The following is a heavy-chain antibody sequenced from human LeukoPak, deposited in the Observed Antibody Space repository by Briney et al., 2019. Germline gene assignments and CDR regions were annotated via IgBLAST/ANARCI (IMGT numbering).Heavy chain of an antibody. D-gene: IGHD3-22*01. CDR3: ARDTSGYGWFDP. J-gene: IGHJ5*02. CDR1: GDSLSSGGYY. V-gene: IGHV4-31*03. CDR2: IYYSGST. Sequence: SETLSLTCTVSGDSLSSGGYYWSWIRQHPGKGPEWIGYIYYSGSTYYNPSLKSRVTISVDTSENQFPLKLNSVTAADTAVYYCARDTSGYGWFDPWGQGTLVTVSS.